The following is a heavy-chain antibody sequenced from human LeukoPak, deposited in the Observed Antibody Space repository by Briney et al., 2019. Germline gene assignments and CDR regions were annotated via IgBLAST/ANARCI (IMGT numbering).Heavy chain of an antibody. Sequence: SETLSLTCAVYGGSFSGYYWSWIRQPPGKGLEWIGEINHSGSTNYNPSLKSRVTISVDTSKNQFSLKLSSVTAADTAVYYYARGVRYSGSHRPPKNFDYWGQGTLVTVSS. CDR1: GGSFSGYY. J-gene: IGHJ4*02. D-gene: IGHD1-26*01. CDR2: INHSGST. V-gene: IGHV4-34*01. CDR3: ARGVRYSGSHRPPKNFDY.